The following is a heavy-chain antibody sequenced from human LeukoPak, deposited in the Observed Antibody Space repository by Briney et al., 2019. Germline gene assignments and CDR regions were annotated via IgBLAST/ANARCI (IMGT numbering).Heavy chain of an antibody. J-gene: IGHJ6*02. CDR3: ARGLAYCGGDCYPTHFYYYGMDV. CDR2: ISYDGSNK. D-gene: IGHD2-21*02. Sequence: PGRSLRLSCAASGFTFSSCAMHWVRQAPGKGLEWVAVISYDGSNKYYADSVKGRFTISRDNSKNTLYLQMNSLRAEDTAVYYCARGLAYCGGDCYPTHFYYYGMDVWGQGTTVTVSS. CDR1: GFTFSSCA. V-gene: IGHV3-30-3*01.